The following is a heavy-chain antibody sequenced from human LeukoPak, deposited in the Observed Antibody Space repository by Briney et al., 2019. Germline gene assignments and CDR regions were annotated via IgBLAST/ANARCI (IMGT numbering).Heavy chain of an antibody. D-gene: IGHD5-12*01. CDR1: GFTFSSYE. CDR3: ARVKWPYGFDP. Sequence: GGSLRLSCAASGFTFSSYEMNWVRQAPGKGLEWVSYISSSGSTIYYADSVKGRFTISRDNAKNSLYLQMNSLRAEDTAVYYCARVKWPYGFDPWGQGTLVTVSS. CDR2: ISSSGSTI. J-gene: IGHJ5*02. V-gene: IGHV3-48*03.